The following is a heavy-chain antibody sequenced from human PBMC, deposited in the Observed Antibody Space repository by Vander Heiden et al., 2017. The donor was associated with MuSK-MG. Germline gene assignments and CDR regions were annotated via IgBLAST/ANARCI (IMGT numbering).Heavy chain of an antibody. CDR1: GGSISSSSYY. V-gene: IGHV4-39*07. Sequence: LQLPVWGPGLAKPSETLSLTSTVSGGSISSSSYYWGWIRQPPGKGLEWIGRIYYSGSTYYNPSLKSRVTITVDTSKNQFSLKLSSVTAADTAVYYCANGDGYGFDYWGQGTLVTVSS. CDR2: IYYSGST. D-gene: IGHD2-15*01. J-gene: IGHJ4*02. CDR3: ANGDGYGFDY.